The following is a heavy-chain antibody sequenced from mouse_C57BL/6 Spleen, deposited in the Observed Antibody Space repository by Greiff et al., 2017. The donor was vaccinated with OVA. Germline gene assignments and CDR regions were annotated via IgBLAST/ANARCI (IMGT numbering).Heavy chain of an antibody. CDR3: AREGITTVVASYYAMDY. V-gene: IGHV3-6*01. J-gene: IGHJ4*01. Sequence: ESGPSLVKPSQSLSLTCSVTGYSITSGYYWNWLRQFPGNKLEWMGYISYDGSNNSNPSLKNRIPMTRDTSKNQFFLKLNSVTTEDTATYYCAREGITTVVASYYAMDYWGQGTSVTVSS. D-gene: IGHD1-1*01. CDR1: GYSITSGYY. CDR2: ISYDGSN.